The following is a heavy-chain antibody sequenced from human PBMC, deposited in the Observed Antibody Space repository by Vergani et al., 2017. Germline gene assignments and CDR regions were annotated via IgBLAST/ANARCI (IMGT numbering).Heavy chain of an antibody. D-gene: IGHD3-10*01. CDR1: GFTFDTYT. V-gene: IGHV3-23*01. Sequence: EVQLLESGGGLVQPGGSRRLSCAGAGFTFDTYTMAYVRQAPGKGLEWVATISSGGVDIFYADSVKGRFTISRDNSKNTLFLQMNSLKDEDTAVYYCTTALGLYYLHGEYFQYWGRGTLVSVSS. CDR2: ISSGGVDI. J-gene: IGHJ1*01. CDR3: TTALGLYYLHGEYFQY.